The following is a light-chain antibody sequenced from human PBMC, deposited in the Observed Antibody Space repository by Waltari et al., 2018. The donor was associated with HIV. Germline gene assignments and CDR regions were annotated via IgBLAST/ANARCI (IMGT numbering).Light chain of an antibody. Sequence: DIQMTQSPSSVSASVGDRVTITCRASQGISSWLAWDQQKPGKAPKVLIYAASSLQSGGPSRFSGSGSWTDFTLTISSLQPEDFATYYCQQANSFPWTFGQGTKVEIK. CDR2: AAS. J-gene: IGKJ1*01. V-gene: IGKV1-12*01. CDR1: QGISSW. CDR3: QQANSFPWT.